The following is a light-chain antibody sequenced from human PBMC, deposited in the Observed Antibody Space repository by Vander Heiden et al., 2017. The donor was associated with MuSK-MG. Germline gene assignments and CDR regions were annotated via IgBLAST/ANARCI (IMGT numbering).Light chain of an antibody. V-gene: IGKV1-16*02. CDR2: GVS. Sequence: DIQVTPSPSSLSASVGDRVTIPCRASQGISSSLAWFQQQPEKAPKALNYGVSILQSGVPSKCSGSGSGADFTLTISRLQPEDVATYCCQQYKSYPYTFGQGSKVEIK. CDR3: QQYKSYPYT. CDR1: QGISSS. J-gene: IGKJ2*01.